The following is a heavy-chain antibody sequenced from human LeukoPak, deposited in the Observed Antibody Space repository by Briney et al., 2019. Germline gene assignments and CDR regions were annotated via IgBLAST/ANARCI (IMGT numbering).Heavy chain of an antibody. CDR2: YDLEGGER. CDR1: GYSLSDFA. Sequence: ASVKVSCKGSGYSLSDFAVHWVRQAPGKGLEWMGGYDLEGGERVYEHKFQVRVTMPDGMDTAYMDMSSLKPEHTAVYYCAIATRFDAGDLWGPGTLVTVSS. V-gene: IGHV1-24*01. J-gene: IGHJ3*01. CDR3: AIATRFDAGDL.